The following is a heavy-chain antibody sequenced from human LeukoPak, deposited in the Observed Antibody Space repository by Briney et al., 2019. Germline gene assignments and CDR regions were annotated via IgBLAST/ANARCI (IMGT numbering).Heavy chain of an antibody. Sequence: SETLSLTCTVSGGSISSYYWSWIRQPPGKGLEWIGYIYYSGSTNYNPSLKSRVTISVDTSKNQFSLKLSSVTAADTAVYYCARGGSSREVAAYYYYYMDVWGKGTTVTISS. CDR3: ARGGSSREVAAYYYYYMDV. J-gene: IGHJ6*03. CDR2: IYYSGST. V-gene: IGHV4-59*01. D-gene: IGHD2-15*01. CDR1: GGSISSYY.